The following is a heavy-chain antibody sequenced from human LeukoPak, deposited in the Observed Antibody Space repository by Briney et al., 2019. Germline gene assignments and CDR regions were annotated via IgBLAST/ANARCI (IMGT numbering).Heavy chain of an antibody. Sequence: GESLKISCKGSGYSFTSYWIGWVRQMPGKGLEWMGIIYPGDSDTRYSPPFQGQVTISADKSISTAYLQWSSLKASDTAMYYCARAGYSSGWSEDYYYGMDVWGQGTTVTVSS. CDR3: ARAGYSSGWSEDYYYGMDV. CDR2: IYPGDSDT. V-gene: IGHV5-51*01. CDR1: GYSFTSYW. J-gene: IGHJ6*02. D-gene: IGHD6-19*01.